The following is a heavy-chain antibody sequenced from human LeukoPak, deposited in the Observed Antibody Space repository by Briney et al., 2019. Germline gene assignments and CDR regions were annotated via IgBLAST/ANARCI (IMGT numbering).Heavy chain of an antibody. D-gene: IGHD6-19*01. Sequence: ASVKVSCKASGYTFTSYGISWVRQAPGQGLEWMGWISAYNGNTNYAQKLQGRVTMTTDTSTSTAYMEQRSLRSDDTAVYYCERDMRIAVAGGDAFDIWGQGTMVTVSS. J-gene: IGHJ3*02. CDR3: ERDMRIAVAGGDAFDI. CDR2: ISAYNGNT. V-gene: IGHV1-18*01. CDR1: GYTFTSYG.